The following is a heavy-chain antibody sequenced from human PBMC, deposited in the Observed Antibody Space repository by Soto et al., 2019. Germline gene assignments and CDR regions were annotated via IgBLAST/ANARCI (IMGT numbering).Heavy chain of an antibody. CDR2: IYHTGST. J-gene: IGHJ6*02. Sequence: SETLSLTCTVSGDSISDFYWTWIRQSPGKGLEWIGYIYHTGSTKYNPSLESRVTFSIDTSKSQFSLRLTSVTAADTAVYYCAREDYSNYRDTYYYYGMDVWGQGTTVTVSS. D-gene: IGHD4-4*01. V-gene: IGHV4-59*01. CDR3: AREDYSNYRDTYYYYGMDV. CDR1: GDSISDFY.